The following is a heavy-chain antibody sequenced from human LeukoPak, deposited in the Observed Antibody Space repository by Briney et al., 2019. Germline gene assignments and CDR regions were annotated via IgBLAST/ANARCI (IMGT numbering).Heavy chain of an antibody. CDR3: ARLTTTVTRFFDY. D-gene: IGHD4-17*01. CDR2: INPGDSDT. Sequence: GESLKISCKGSSYSFTSYWIGWVRQMPGKGLEWMGIINPGDSDTRYSPSFQGQVTISADKSISTAYLQWSSLKASDTAMYYCARLTTTVTRFFDYWGQGTLVTVSS. J-gene: IGHJ4*02. V-gene: IGHV5-51*01. CDR1: SYSFTSYW.